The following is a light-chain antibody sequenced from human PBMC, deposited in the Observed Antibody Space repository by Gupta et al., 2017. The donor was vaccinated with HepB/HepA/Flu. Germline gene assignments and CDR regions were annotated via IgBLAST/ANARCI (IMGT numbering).Light chain of an antibody. CDR3: QTADGSGTYVV. V-gene: IGLV3-25*03. CDR1: ALSNQY. Sequence: SELTQPPTVSVTQGQTARITCSGDALSNQYAYWYQQKPGQAPVLLIYKDTRRPSGIPERFSGSSSGTTVTLTISGVQAEDEADYHCQTADGSGTYVVFGGGTKLTVL. J-gene: IGLJ2*01. CDR2: KDT.